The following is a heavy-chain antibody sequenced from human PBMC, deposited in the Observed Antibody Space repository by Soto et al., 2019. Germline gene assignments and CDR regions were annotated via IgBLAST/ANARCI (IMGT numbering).Heavy chain of an antibody. Sequence: ASVKVSCKASGYTFTSYYMHWVRQAPGQGLEWMGIINPSGGSTSYAQKFQGRVTMTRDTSTSTVYMELSSLRSEDTAVYYCARGLYYYDSSGYNGPDAFDIWGQGTMVTVS. CDR2: INPSGGST. D-gene: IGHD3-22*01. J-gene: IGHJ3*02. CDR3: ARGLYYYDSSGYNGPDAFDI. V-gene: IGHV1-46*01. CDR1: GYTFTSYY.